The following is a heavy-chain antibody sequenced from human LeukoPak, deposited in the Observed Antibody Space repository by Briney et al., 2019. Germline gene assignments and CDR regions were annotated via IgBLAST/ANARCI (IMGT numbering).Heavy chain of an antibody. Sequence: SETLSLTCTVSAGSISSYYWSWLRQPPGKGLEWIGYIYYSGSTDYNPSLKSRVTISVDTSKNQVSLTLRSVTAADTAVYYCACHLVCPGKIGLDPWGRGNLVSVSS. J-gene: IGHJ5*02. CDR1: AGSISSYY. V-gene: IGHV4-59*08. CDR2: IYYSGST. D-gene: IGHD2-8*01. CDR3: ACHLVCPGKIGLDP.